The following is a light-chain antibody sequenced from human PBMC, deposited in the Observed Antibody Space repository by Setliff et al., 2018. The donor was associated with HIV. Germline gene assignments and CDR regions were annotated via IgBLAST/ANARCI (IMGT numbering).Light chain of an antibody. CDR1: ISDVGGYDC. CDR3: SSFSSRTLVI. CDR2: EVS. Sequence: QSALTQPASVSGSPGQSITISCTGSISDVGGYDCVSWYQQYPGKAPKVLIYEVSNRPSGISNRFSGSKSGNTASLTISGLQTEDEADYYCSSFSSRTLVIFGGGTK. V-gene: IGLV2-14*01. J-gene: IGLJ2*01.